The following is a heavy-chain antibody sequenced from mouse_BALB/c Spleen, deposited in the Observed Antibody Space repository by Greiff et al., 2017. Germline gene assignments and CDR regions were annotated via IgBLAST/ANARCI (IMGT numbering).Heavy chain of an antibody. V-gene: IGHV2-6-7*01. D-gene: IGHD2-14*01. CDR3: AREENYRYYAMDY. Sequence: VMLVESGPGLVAPSQSLSITCTVSGFSLTGYGVNWVRQPPGKGLEWLGMIWGDGSTDYNSALKSRLSISKDNSKSQVFLKMNSLQTDDTARYYCAREENYRYYAMDYWGQGTSVTVSS. CDR1: GFSLTGYG. CDR2: IWGDGST. J-gene: IGHJ4*01.